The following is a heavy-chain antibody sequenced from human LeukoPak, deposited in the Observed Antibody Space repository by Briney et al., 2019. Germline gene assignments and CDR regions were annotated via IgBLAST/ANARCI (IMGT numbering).Heavy chain of an antibody. V-gene: IGHV3-23*01. CDR1: GFTFSSYA. Sequence: PGGSLRLSCAASGFTFSSYAVSWVRQAPGKGLEWVSAISGSGGSTYYADSVKGRFTISRDNSKNTLYLQMNSLRAEDTAVYYCAKVGSYYYGSGSSDLPDYWGQGTLVTVSS. J-gene: IGHJ4*02. CDR2: ISGSGGST. D-gene: IGHD3-10*01. CDR3: AKVGSYYYGSGSSDLPDY.